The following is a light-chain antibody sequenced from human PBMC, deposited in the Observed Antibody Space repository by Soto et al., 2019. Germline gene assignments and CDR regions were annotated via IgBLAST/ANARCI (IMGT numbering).Light chain of an antibody. J-gene: IGKJ1*01. CDR3: QQYGSSPWT. CDR2: GAS. Sequence: EIVLTQSPGTLSLSPGERATLSCRASQSLTRNLAWYQHKPGQSPRLLIYGASNRATGIPDRISGSGSGTDFTLTISRLEPEDFAVYYCQQYGSSPWTFGQGTKVDIK. V-gene: IGKV3-20*01. CDR1: QSLTRN.